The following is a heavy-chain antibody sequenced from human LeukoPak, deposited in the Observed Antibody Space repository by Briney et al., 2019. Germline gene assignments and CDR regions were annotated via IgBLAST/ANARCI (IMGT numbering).Heavy chain of an antibody. CDR2: MNPNSGNT. V-gene: IGHV1-8*01. Sequence: GASVKVSCKASGYTFTSYDINWVRQATGQGLEWMGWMNPNSGNTGYAQKFQGRVTMTRNTSISTAYMELGSLRSEDTAVYYCAREVSSSWYGYYYYYYMDVWGKGTTVTVSS. D-gene: IGHD6-13*01. CDR1: GYTFTSYD. CDR3: AREVSSSWYGYYYYYYMDV. J-gene: IGHJ6*03.